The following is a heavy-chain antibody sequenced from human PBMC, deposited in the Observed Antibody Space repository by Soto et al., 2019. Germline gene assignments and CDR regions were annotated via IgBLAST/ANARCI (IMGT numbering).Heavy chain of an antibody. D-gene: IGHD2-2*01. CDR2: ISYDGSNK. CDR3: ASQLGYCSSTSGYEIGEPYFDY. J-gene: IGHJ4*02. Sequence: QVQLVESGGGVVQPGRSLRLSCAASGFTFSSYGMHWVRQAPGKGLEWVAVISYDGSNKYYADSVKGRFTISRDNSKNTLYLQMNSLRAEDTAVYYCASQLGYCSSTSGYEIGEPYFDYWGQGTLVTVSS. CDR1: GFTFSSYG. V-gene: IGHV3-30*03.